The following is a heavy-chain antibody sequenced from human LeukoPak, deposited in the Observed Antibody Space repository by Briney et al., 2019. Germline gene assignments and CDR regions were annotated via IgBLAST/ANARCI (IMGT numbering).Heavy chain of an antibody. Sequence: PSETLSLTCAVSGYSISSGYYWVWIRQPPGKGLEWIGSIYHSGSTYYNPSLKSRVTISVDTSRNHLSLKLSSVTAADTAVYYCARGKRSGVVNGVLWFDPWGQGTLVTVSS. V-gene: IGHV4-38-2*01. CDR1: GYSISSGYY. CDR3: ARGKRSGVVNGVLWFDP. CDR2: IYHSGST. J-gene: IGHJ5*02. D-gene: IGHD3-3*01.